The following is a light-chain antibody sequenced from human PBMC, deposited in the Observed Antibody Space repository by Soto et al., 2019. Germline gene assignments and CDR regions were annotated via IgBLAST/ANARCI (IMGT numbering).Light chain of an antibody. J-gene: IGKJ4*01. CDR2: GAS. Sequence: ETVLTQSPGTLSLSPGEIATLSFSASQSVSSSYSCWYQQKPGQAPRLLIYGASSRPTGIPDRFSGSGSGTDFTLTISRLEPEDFAVYYCQQYGSSALTFGGGTKVDNK. CDR3: QQYGSSALT. CDR1: QSVSSSY. V-gene: IGKV3-20*01.